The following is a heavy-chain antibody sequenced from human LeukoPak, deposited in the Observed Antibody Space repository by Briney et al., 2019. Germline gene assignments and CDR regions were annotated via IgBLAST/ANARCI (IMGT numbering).Heavy chain of an antibody. CDR2: IFYSGGT. CDR3: ATLNRAVAGLIDY. V-gene: IGHV4-39*07. J-gene: IGHJ4*02. CDR1: GGSLNTGSYF. D-gene: IGHD6-19*01. Sequence: SETLSLTCTVSGGSLNTGSYFWGWIRQPPGKGLEWIGSIFYSGGTFYTPSLKSRVTISVDTSKNQFSLKLSSVTAADTAVYYCATLNRAVAGLIDYWGQGTLVTVSS.